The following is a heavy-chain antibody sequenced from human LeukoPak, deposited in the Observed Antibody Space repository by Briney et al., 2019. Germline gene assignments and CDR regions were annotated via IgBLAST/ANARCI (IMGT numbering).Heavy chain of an antibody. V-gene: IGHV1-2*02. Sequence: ASVKVSYKASGYTFTGYYMHWVRQAPGQGLEWMGWINPNSGGTNYALKFQGRVTMTRDTSISTAYMELSRLRSDETAVYYCARVSLAVAVLGEAMDVWGQGTTVTVSS. J-gene: IGHJ6*02. D-gene: IGHD6-19*01. CDR3: ARVSLAVAVLGEAMDV. CDR2: INPNSGGT. CDR1: GYTFTGYY.